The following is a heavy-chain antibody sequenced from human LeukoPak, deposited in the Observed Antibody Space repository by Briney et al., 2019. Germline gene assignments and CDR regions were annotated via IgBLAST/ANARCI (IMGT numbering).Heavy chain of an antibody. Sequence: KHGESLKISCKGSGYSFTSYWIGWVRQMPGKGLEWMGIIYPGDSDTRYSPSFQGQVTISADKSISTAYLQWSSLKASDTAMYHCARPTSTPVSSRVEGGLDAFDIWGQGTMVTVSS. CDR2: IYPGDSDT. CDR3: ARPTSTPVSSRVEGGLDAFDI. V-gene: IGHV5-51*01. J-gene: IGHJ3*02. D-gene: IGHD2-15*01. CDR1: GYSFTSYW.